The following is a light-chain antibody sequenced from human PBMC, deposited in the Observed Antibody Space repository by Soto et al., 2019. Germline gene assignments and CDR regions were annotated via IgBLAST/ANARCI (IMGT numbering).Light chain of an antibody. J-gene: IGKJ2*01. V-gene: IGKV4-1*01. CDR3: QQYESTPPT. CDR2: WAS. Sequence: DIVMTQSPDSLAVSLGERATINCKSSQSVLYSSNNKNYLAWYQQRPGQPPKLLIYWASTRESGVPDRFSGSGPGTDFTLTITSLQAEDVAVYYCQQYESTPPTFGQGTKVEIK. CDR1: QSVLYSSNNKNY.